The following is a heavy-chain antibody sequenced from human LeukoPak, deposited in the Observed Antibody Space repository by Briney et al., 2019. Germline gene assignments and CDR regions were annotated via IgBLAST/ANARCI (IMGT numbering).Heavy chain of an antibody. CDR2: ISAYNGNT. V-gene: IGHV1-18*01. J-gene: IGHJ6*02. CDR3: ARGPNNYYGSGSYYYYYYGMDV. D-gene: IGHD3-10*01. CDR1: GYTFTSYG. Sequence: ASVKVSCKASGYTFTSYGISWVRQAPGQGLEWMGWISAYNGNTNYAQKLQGRVTMTTDTSTSTAYMELSSLRSEDTAVYYCARGPNNYYGSGSYYYYYYGMDVWGQGTTVTVSS.